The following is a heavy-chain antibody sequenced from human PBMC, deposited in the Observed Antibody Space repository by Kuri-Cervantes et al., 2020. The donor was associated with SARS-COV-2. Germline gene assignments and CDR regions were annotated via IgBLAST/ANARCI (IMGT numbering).Heavy chain of an antibody. CDR1: GFTFSDYY. J-gene: IGHJ4*02. D-gene: IGHD1-26*01. V-gene: IGHV3-11*04. Sequence: GESLKISCAASGFTFSDYYMSWIRQAPGKGLEWVSYISSSGSTIYYADSVKGRFTISRDNAKNSLYLQMNSLRAEDTAVYYCASSLLWELLPFDYWGQGTLVTDSS. CDR3: ASSLLWELLPFDY. CDR2: ISSSGSTI.